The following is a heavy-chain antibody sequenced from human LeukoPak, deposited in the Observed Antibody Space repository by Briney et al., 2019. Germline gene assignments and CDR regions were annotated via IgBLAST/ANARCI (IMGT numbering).Heavy chain of an antibody. J-gene: IGHJ4*02. D-gene: IGHD2-8*01. Sequence: GGALRLSCAASGFTFSIYAMNWVRQAPGKGLEWVSAIRGSGAGTYCADSVKGRLTISRDNAKNSMFLQMNSLRAEDTAVYYCARAGLYAGSGLDFWGQGTLVTVSS. CDR2: IRGSGAGT. CDR3: ARAGLYAGSGLDF. CDR1: GFTFSIYA. V-gene: IGHV3-23*01.